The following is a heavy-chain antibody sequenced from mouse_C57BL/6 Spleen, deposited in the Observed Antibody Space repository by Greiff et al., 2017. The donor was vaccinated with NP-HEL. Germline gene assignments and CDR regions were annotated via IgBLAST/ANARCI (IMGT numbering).Heavy chain of an antibody. V-gene: IGHV1-52*01. CDR3: ARGDGLWYFDV. D-gene: IGHD2-3*01. CDR2: IDPSDSET. CDR1: GYTFTSYW. Sequence: VQLQQPGAELVRPGSSVKLSCKASGYTFTSYWMHWVKQRPIQGLEWIGNIDPSDSETHYNQKFKDKATLTVDKSSSTAYMQLSSLTSEDSAVYYCARGDGLWYFDVWGTGTTVTVSS. J-gene: IGHJ1*03.